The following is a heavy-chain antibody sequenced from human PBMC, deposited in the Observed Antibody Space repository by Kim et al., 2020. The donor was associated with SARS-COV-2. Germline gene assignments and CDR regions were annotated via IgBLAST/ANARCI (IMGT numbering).Heavy chain of an antibody. Sequence: GGSLRLSCAVSGFTFSSYNIAWVRQAPGKGLEWVSYISNSSGTIYYADSVKGRFTISRDNAKNSLYLQMNSLRDEDTAVYYCVRDFSARVWGVKTYYYYYGVDVWGQGTTVTVSS. D-gene: IGHD3-10*02. CDR2: ISNSSGTI. V-gene: IGHV3-48*02. CDR3: VRDFSARVWGVKTYYYYYGVDV. CDR1: GFTFSSYN. J-gene: IGHJ6*02.